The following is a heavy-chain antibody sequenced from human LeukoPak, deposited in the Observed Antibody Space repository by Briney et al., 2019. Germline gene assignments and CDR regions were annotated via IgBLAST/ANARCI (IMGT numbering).Heavy chain of an antibody. V-gene: IGHV2-70*11. CDR1: GFSLSTSGMC. CDR2: IDWDDDR. J-gene: IGHJ4*02. CDR3: ARTGIYSYGYDY. D-gene: IGHD5-18*01. Sequence: ESGPTLVKPTQTVTLTCTFSGFSLSTSGMCVSWIRQPPGKALEWLARIDWDDDRYYSTSLKTRLTVSKDTSKNQVVLTMTNMDPVDTATYYCARTGIYSYGYDYWGPGTLVTVSS.